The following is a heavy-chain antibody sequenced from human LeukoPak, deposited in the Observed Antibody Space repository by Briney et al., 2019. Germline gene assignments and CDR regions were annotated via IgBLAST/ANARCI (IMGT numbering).Heavy chain of an antibody. J-gene: IGHJ4*02. Sequence: AGGSLRLSCAASGFTFSSYAISWVRQAPGKGLEWVSAISGSGGSTYYADSVKGRFTISRDNSKNTLYLQMNSLRAEDTAVYYCAKVRVATREFDYGGQGTLVTVS. V-gene: IGHV3-23*01. CDR2: ISGSGGST. CDR3: AKVRVATREFDY. D-gene: IGHD5-12*01. CDR1: GFTFSSYA.